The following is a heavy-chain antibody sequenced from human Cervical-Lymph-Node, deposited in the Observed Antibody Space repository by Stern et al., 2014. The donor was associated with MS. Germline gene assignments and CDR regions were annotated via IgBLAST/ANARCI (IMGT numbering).Heavy chain of an antibody. Sequence: VQLVESGGGLVKPGGSLRLSCAASRFSFSDYYMSWLRQAPGKGLEWISYISSTGLTIYYADSVKGRFTIYRDNARNSLYLQMNSLTAEDTAVYHCARGGYDSSGYYSNYFDYWGQGALVTVSS. J-gene: IGHJ4*02. D-gene: IGHD3-22*01. CDR2: ISSTGLTI. CDR1: RFSFSDYY. CDR3: ARGGYDSSGYYSNYFDY. V-gene: IGHV3-11*01.